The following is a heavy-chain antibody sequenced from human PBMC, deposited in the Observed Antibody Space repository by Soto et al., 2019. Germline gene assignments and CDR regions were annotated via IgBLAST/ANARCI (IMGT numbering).Heavy chain of an antibody. CDR3: ATWHEREHAYDV. V-gene: IGHV3-53*01. CDR2: LYDVDGS. Sequence: GGSLRLSCVAFGFTISGKKYVAWVRQAPGKGLKWVSALYDVDGSFYADSVKGRFTTSSDSSKTTVYLQMNDLRPDDTAVYYCATWHEREHAYDVWGQGTTVTV. J-gene: IGHJ3*01. D-gene: IGHD1-1*01. CDR1: GFTISGKKY.